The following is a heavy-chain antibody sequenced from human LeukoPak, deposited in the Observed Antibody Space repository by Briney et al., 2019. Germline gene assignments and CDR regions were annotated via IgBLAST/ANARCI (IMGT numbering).Heavy chain of an antibody. CDR3: VGVNILLTRTRWFDP. J-gene: IGHJ5*02. D-gene: IGHD1-1*01. CDR1: GFTFSSYS. CDR2: ISSSSSYI. Sequence: SGGSLRLSCAASGFTFSSYSMNWVRQAPGKGLEWVSSISSSSSYIYYADSVKGRFTISRDNAKNSVFLQMNSLRDEDTAVYYCVGVNILLTRTRWFDPWGQGTLVTVSS. V-gene: IGHV3-21*01.